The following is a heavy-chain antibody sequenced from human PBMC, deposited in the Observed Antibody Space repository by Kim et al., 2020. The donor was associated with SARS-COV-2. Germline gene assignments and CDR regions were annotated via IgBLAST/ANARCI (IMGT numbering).Heavy chain of an antibody. CDR3: AREGGGYFDY. CDR2: ISYDGSNK. Sequence: GGSLRLSCAASGFTFSSYAMHWVRQAPGKGLEWVAVISYDGSNKYYADSVKGRFTISRDNSKNTLYLQMNSLRAEDTAVYYCAREGGGYFDYWGQGTLVT. D-gene: IGHD3-16*01. J-gene: IGHJ4*02. CDR1: GFTFSSYA. V-gene: IGHV3-30-3*01.